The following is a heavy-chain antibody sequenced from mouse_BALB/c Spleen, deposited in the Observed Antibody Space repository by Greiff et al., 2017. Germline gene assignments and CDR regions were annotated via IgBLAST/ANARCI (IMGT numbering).Heavy chain of an antibody. D-gene: IGHD1-1*01. Sequence: LQESGPELVKPGASVKISCKASGYAFSSSWMNWVKQRPGQGLEWIGRIYPGDGDTNYNGKFKGKATLTADKSSSTAYMQLSSLTSVDSAVYFCARRITTVGLFDDWGQGTTLTVSS. V-gene: IGHV1-82*01. CDR2: IYPGDGDT. CDR3: ARRITTVGLFDD. J-gene: IGHJ2*01. CDR1: GYAFSSSW.